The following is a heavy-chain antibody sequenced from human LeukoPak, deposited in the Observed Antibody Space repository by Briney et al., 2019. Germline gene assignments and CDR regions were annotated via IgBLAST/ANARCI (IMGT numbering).Heavy chain of an antibody. CDR1: GGSFSGYY. CDR3: ARGRVRFLEWLLLGNWFDP. Sequence: SETLSLTCAVYGGSFSGYYWRWIRQPPGKGLEWIGEINHSGSTNYNPSLKSRVTNSVDTSKNQFSLKLSSVTAADTAVYYCARGRVRFLEWLLLGNWFDPWGQGTLVTVSS. J-gene: IGHJ5*02. CDR2: INHSGST. V-gene: IGHV4-34*01. D-gene: IGHD3-3*01.